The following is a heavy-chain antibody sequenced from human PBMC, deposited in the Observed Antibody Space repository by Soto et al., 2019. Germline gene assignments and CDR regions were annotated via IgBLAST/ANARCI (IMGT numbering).Heavy chain of an antibody. CDR2: INSDGSNT. CDR1: GFTFSNYW. Sequence: EVQLVESGGGLVQPGGSLRLSCAASGFTFSNYWMHWVRQAPGKGLVWVSRINSDGSNTNYADSVKGRFTISRDNAKNTLYLQMNSRRAEDTAVYYCVWGQWEYHWGQGTLVTVSS. CDR3: VWGQWEYH. D-gene: IGHD1-26*01. V-gene: IGHV3-74*01. J-gene: IGHJ5*02.